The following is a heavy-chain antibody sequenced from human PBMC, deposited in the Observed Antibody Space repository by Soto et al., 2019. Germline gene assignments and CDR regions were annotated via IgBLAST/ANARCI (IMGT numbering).Heavy chain of an antibody. D-gene: IGHD5-12*01. CDR3: ARDGEMATTYNWFDP. Sequence: GGSLRLSCAASGFTFSSYSMNWVRQAPGKGLEWVSSISSSSSYIYYADSVKGRFTISRDNAKNSLYLQMNSLRAEDTAVYYCARDGEMATTYNWFDPWGQGTLVTVSS. J-gene: IGHJ5*02. CDR2: ISSSSSYI. V-gene: IGHV3-21*01. CDR1: GFTFSSYS.